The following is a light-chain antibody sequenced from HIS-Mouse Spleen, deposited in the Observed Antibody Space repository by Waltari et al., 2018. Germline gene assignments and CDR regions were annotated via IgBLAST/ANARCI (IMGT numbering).Light chain of an antibody. CDR3: AAWDDSLNGVV. V-gene: IGLV1-44*01. CDR1: SSNTGSNT. Sequence: QSVLTQPPSASGTPGQRVTISCSGSSSNTGSNTVNWYQQLPGTAPKLPIYSNNQRPSGVPDRFSGSKSGTSASLAISGLQSEDEADYYCAAWDDSLNGVVFGGGTKLTVL. CDR2: SNN. J-gene: IGLJ2*01.